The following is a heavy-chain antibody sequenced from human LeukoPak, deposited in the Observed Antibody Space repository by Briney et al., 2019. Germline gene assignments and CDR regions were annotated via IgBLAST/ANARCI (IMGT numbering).Heavy chain of an antibody. V-gene: IGHV4-38-2*02. CDR2: SYHSGST. CDR3: ASHRYYYDSSGYSTFDY. Sequence: SETLSLTCTVSGYSISSGYYWGWIRQPPGKGLEWIGSSYHSGSTYYNPSLKSRVTISVDTSKNQFSLKLSSVTAADTAVYYCASHRYYYDSSGYSTFDYWGQGTLVTASS. D-gene: IGHD3-22*01. CDR1: GYSISSGYY. J-gene: IGHJ4*02.